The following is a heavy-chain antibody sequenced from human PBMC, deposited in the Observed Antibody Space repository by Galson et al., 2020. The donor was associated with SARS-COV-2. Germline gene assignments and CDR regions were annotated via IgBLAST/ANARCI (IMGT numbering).Heavy chain of an antibody. J-gene: IGHJ3*02. CDR2: TRDKANSYTT. CDR3: AREGYSSSRDAFDI. V-gene: IGHV3-72*01. D-gene: IGHD6-13*01. Sequence: GGSLRLSCAASGFTFSDHYMDWVRQAPGKGLEWVGRTRDKANSYTTEYAASVKNRFTISRDDSKNSLHLQMDSLTTEDTAVYYCAREGYSSSRDAFDIWGQGTMVTVSS. CDR1: GFTFSDHY.